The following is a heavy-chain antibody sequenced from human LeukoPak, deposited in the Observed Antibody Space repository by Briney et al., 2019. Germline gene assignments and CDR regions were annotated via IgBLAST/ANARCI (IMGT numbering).Heavy chain of an antibody. D-gene: IGHD3-10*01. CDR1: GGSFSGYY. CDR3: ARGLSPRINMVRGVRPPFRGVFDY. Sequence: SETLSLTCAVYGGSFSGYYWSWIRQPPGKGMEWIGEINHSGSTNYNPSLKSRVTISVDTSKNQFSLKLSSVTAADTAVYYCARGLSPRINMVRGVRPPFRGVFDYWGQGTLVTVSS. CDR2: INHSGST. J-gene: IGHJ4*02. V-gene: IGHV4-34*01.